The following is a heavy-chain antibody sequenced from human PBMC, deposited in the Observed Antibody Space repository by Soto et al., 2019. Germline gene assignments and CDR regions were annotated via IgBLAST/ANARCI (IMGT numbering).Heavy chain of an antibody. CDR3: AHRPRYALTLVEYYFDY. CDR1: GFSLSTTGAA. Sequence: QITLKESGPALVTPTQTLTLTCTFSGFSLSTTGAAVGWIRQPPGKTLEWLALIYWNDDRRYSTSLNSRLTLTKETSKNQVVLTMTNMDPVDTATYYWAHRPRYALTLVEYYFDYWGQGTLVTVSS. J-gene: IGHJ4*02. V-gene: IGHV2-5*01. D-gene: IGHD1-1*01. CDR2: IYWNDDR.